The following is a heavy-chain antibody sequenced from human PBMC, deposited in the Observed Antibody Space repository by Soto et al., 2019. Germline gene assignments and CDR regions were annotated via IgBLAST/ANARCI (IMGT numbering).Heavy chain of an antibody. CDR1: GYTFTSYG. CDR3: ARSRLGPGPGNYYGMDV. CDR2: ISAYNGNT. Sequence: ASVKVSCKASGYTFTSYGISWVRQAPGQGLEWMGWISAYNGNTNYAQKLQGRVTMTTDTSTSTAYMELRSLRSDDTAVYYCARSRLGPGPGNYYGMDVWGQGTTVTVS. D-gene: IGHD3-10*01. V-gene: IGHV1-18*04. J-gene: IGHJ6*02.